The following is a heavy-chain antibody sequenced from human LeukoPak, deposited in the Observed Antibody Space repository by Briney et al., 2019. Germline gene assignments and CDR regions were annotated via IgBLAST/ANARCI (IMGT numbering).Heavy chain of an antibody. Sequence: GGSLRLSCAASGFTFSSYAMSWVRQAPGKGLEWVANIKQDGSEKYYVDSVKGRFTISRDNAKNSLYLQMNSLRAEDTAVYYCARELWFAEIPDPHFFDYWGQGTLVTVSS. V-gene: IGHV3-7*01. CDR2: IKQDGSEK. CDR3: ARELWFAEIPDPHFFDY. J-gene: IGHJ4*02. CDR1: GFTFSSYA. D-gene: IGHD3-10*01.